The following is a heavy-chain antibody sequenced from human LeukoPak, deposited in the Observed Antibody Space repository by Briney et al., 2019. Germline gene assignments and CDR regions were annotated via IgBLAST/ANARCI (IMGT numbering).Heavy chain of an antibody. CDR2: IYTSGST. D-gene: IGHD3-10*01. Sequence: SETLSLTCTVSGGSISSYYWSWIRQPAGKGLEWIGRIYTSGSTNYNPSLKSRVTMSVDTSKNQFSLKLSSVTAADTAVYYCARGQRYYGSGTPRWHYGMDVWGQGTTVTVSS. J-gene: IGHJ6*02. V-gene: IGHV4-4*07. CDR1: GGSISSYY. CDR3: ARGQRYYGSGTPRWHYGMDV.